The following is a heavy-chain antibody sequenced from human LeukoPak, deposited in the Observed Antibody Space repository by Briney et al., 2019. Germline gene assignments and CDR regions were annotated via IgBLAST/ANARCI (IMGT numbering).Heavy chain of an antibody. J-gene: IGHJ4*02. Sequence: GGSLRPSCEASGFTFINYALSWVRQAPGKGLEWVSDISGSGGDTHYADSVKGRFTISRDNSKNTLFLQMNSLRAEDTALYYCAVLSRGPTDELSFDYWGQGTLVTVSS. CDR1: GFTFINYA. CDR2: ISGSGGDT. D-gene: IGHD1-26*01. V-gene: IGHV3-23*01. CDR3: AVLSRGPTDELSFDY.